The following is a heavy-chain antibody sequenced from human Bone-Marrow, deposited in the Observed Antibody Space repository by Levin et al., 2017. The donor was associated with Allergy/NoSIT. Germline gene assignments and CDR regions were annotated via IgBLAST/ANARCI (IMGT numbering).Heavy chain of an antibody. V-gene: IGHV4-31*02. CDR1: GGSIRSGNNH. CDR2: TYPGGST. Sequence: PSQTLSLPCSVSGGSIRSGNNHWTWIRQHPGKGLEWIGHTYPGGSTSYNPSLNSRLAISLDTSKNQFSLNLNFVTAADTAVYYCATLIAGAGGRGSWGQGTLVTVSS. D-gene: IGHD2-15*01. CDR3: ATLIAGAGGRGS. J-gene: IGHJ5*02.